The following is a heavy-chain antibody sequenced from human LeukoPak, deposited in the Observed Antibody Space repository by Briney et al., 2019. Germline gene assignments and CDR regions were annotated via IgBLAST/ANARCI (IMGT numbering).Heavy chain of an antibody. CDR3: AKITITFGGVIVIKSFDY. CDR2: ISGSGGST. CDR1: GFTFSSYA. D-gene: IGHD3-16*02. J-gene: IGHJ4*02. V-gene: IGHV3-23*01. Sequence: GGSLRLSCAASGFTFSSYAMSWVRQAPGKGLEWVSAISGSGGSTHYADSVKGRFTISRDNSKNRLYLQMNSLRAEDTAVYYCAKITITFGGVIVIKSFDYWGQGTLVTVSS.